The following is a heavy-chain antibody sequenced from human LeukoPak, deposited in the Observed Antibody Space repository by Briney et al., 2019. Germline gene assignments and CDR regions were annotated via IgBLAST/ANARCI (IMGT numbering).Heavy chain of an antibody. Sequence: PSETLSLTCTVSGGSISSYYWSWIRQPPGKGLEWIGYIYTSGSTNYNPSLKSRVTISVDTSKNQFPLKLSSVTAADTAVYYCARTNYSNYYYYYYYMDVWGKGTTVTVSS. V-gene: IGHV4-4*09. CDR3: ARTNYSNYYYYYYYMDV. CDR2: IYTSGST. CDR1: GGSISSYY. J-gene: IGHJ6*03. D-gene: IGHD4-11*01.